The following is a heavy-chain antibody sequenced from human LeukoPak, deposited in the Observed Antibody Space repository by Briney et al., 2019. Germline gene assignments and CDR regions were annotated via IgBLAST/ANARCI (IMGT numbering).Heavy chain of an antibody. D-gene: IGHD1-14*01. CDR3: ARLGRFGTVPAGFQH. J-gene: IGHJ1*01. CDR1: GGSISSGDYY. V-gene: IGHV4-30-4*01. CDR2: IYYSGST. Sequence: SETLSLTCTVSGGSISSGDYYWSWIRQPPGKGLEWIGYIYYSGSTYYNPSLKSRVTISVDTSKNQFSLKLSSVTAADTAVYYCARLGRFGTVPAGFQHWGQGTLVTVSS.